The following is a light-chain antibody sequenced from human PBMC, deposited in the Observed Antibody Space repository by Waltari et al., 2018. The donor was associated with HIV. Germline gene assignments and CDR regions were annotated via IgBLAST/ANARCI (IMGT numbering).Light chain of an antibody. CDR3: MLFFRSSYL. V-gene: IGLV7-43*01. CDR2: SST. Sequence: QAVVTQEPSVTVSPGGTVTLNCTSATGPVIIGHYANWFQQRPGQPPRLLMYSSTRRHFLTLERLSSFRVDDIAALIFSTVWPEDESVYYCMLFFRSSYLFGGGTKVTVL. CDR1: TGPVIIGHY. J-gene: IGLJ2*01.